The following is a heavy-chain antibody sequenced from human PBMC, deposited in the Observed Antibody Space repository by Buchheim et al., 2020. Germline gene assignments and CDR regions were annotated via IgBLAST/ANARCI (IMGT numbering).Heavy chain of an antibody. D-gene: IGHD6-13*01. V-gene: IGHV4-39*01. Sequence: QVQLQESGPGLVKPSETLSLTCTVSGGSISSSSYYWGWIRQPPGKGLEWIGSIYYSGSTYYNPSLKSRVTISVDTSKNPFSLKLSSVTAADTAVYYCARHQFMIAAAVHYFDYWGQGTL. CDR2: IYYSGST. CDR3: ARHQFMIAAAVHYFDY. CDR1: GGSISSSSYY. J-gene: IGHJ4*02.